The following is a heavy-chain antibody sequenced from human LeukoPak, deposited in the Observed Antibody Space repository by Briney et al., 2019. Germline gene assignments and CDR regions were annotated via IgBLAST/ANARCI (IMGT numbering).Heavy chain of an antibody. V-gene: IGHV1-46*01. CDR1: GYTVTTYY. CDR3: ALTSSGWYSRHFDY. D-gene: IGHD6-19*01. Sequence: ASVKVSCKASGYTVTTYYMHWVRQAPGQGLEWMGILNPSGGSSSYAQKFQGRATLTRATSTSTVYMELSSLRSEDTAVYYCALTSSGWYSRHFDYWGQGTLVTVSS. J-gene: IGHJ4*02. CDR2: LNPSGGSS.